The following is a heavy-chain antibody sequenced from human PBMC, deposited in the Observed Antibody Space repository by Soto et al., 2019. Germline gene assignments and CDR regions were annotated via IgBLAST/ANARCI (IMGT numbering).Heavy chain of an antibody. D-gene: IGHD3-22*01. Sequence: GSLRLSCSASGFTFSSYAMHWVRQAPGKGLEWVAVISYDGSNKYYADSVKGRFTISRDNSKNTLYLQMNSLRAEDTAVYYCASTVGYYDSSGTDAFDIWGQGTMVTVSS. J-gene: IGHJ3*02. V-gene: IGHV3-30-3*01. CDR3: ASTVGYYDSSGTDAFDI. CDR2: ISYDGSNK. CDR1: GFTFSSYA.